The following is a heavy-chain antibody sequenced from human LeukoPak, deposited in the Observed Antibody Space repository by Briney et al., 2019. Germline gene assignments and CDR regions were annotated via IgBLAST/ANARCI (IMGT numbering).Heavy chain of an antibody. D-gene: IGHD6-13*01. CDR3: AMPKQLVLFDY. Sequence: ASVKVSCKASGYTFIGYYMHWVRQAPGQGLEWMGWINPNSGDTDYAQKFQGGVTMTRDTSISTAYLELSRLTSDDTAVYYCAMPKQLVLFDYWGQGTLVTVSS. J-gene: IGHJ4*02. CDR1: GYTFIGYY. V-gene: IGHV1-2*02. CDR2: INPNSGDT.